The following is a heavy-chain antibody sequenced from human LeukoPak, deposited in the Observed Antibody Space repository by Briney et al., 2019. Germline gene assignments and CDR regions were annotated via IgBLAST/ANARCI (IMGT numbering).Heavy chain of an antibody. CDR2: IKQDGSEK. V-gene: IGHV3-7*01. Sequence: GSLRLSCAASGFTFNNYWMSWVRQAPGKGLEWVANIKQDGSEKYYVDSVKGRFTISRDNAKNSLYLQMNSLRAEDTAVYYCARPPMFDYGGNSRWFDPWGQGTLVTVSS. J-gene: IGHJ5*02. D-gene: IGHD4-23*01. CDR3: ARPPMFDYGGNSRWFDP. CDR1: GFTFNNYW.